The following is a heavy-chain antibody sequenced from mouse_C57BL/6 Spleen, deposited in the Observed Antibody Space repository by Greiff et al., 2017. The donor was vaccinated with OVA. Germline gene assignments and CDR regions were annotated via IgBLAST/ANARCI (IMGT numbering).Heavy chain of an antibody. CDR2: IDPSDSYT. Sequence: QVQLQQPGAELVMPGASVKLSCKASGYTFTSYWMHWVKQRPGQGLEWIGEIDPSDSYTNYNQKFKGKSTLTVDKSSSTAYMQLSSLTSEDSAVYYCARGGLRRLHYFDYWGQGTTLTVSS. D-gene: IGHD2-4*01. CDR1: GYTFTSYW. J-gene: IGHJ2*01. CDR3: ARGGLRRLHYFDY. V-gene: IGHV1-69*01.